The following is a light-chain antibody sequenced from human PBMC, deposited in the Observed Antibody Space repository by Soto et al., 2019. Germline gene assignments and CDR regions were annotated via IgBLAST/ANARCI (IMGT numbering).Light chain of an antibody. V-gene: IGKV1-5*01. CDR2: DAS. CDR3: QHYNSYSRT. J-gene: IGKJ2*02. CDR1: QIISRW. Sequence: DIQMTQSPSTLSASVGDRVTITCRASQIISRWLAWYQKKPGKAPKLLIYDASNLERGVPSRFSGSGSVTEFTLTISSLQPDDFATYYSQHYNSYSRTFGQGTKLEIK.